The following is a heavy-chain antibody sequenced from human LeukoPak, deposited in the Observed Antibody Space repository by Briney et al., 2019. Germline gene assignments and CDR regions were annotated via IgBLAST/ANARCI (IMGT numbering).Heavy chain of an antibody. J-gene: IGHJ3*02. CDR3: AAGPITMIVVVIPDAFDI. Sequence: SVNVSCKASGFTFTSSAVQWVRQARGQRLEWIGWIVVGSGNTNYAQKFQERVTITRDMSTSTAYMELSSLRSEDTAVYYCAAGPITMIVVVIPDAFDIWGQGTMVTVSS. V-gene: IGHV1-58*01. CDR2: IVVGSGNT. D-gene: IGHD3-22*01. CDR1: GFTFTSSA.